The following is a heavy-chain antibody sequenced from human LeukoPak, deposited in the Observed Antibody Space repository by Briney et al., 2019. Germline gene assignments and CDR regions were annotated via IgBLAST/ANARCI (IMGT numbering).Heavy chain of an antibody. D-gene: IGHD2-21*02. J-gene: IGHJ1*01. V-gene: IGHV3-48*01. CDR2: IIRSATII. CDR3: ARDPCGADCHDEYFQY. Sequence: PGRSLRLSCVASGFTFSPYGMNWVRQAPGKGLEWIAYIIRSATIIHYADSVKGRFTISRDDAKNSLYLQMNSLRAEDTAVYYCARDPCGADCHDEYFQYWGRGTLVTVAS. CDR1: GFTFSPYG.